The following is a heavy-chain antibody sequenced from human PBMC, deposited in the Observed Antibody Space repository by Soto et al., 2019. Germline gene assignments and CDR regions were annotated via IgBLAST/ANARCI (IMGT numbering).Heavy chain of an antibody. CDR2: VYDNGRP. CDR1: GGSISSYY. D-gene: IGHD3-9*01. V-gene: IGHV4-59*01. Sequence: SETLSLTCTVSGGSISSYYWSWIRQSPRQGLEWIGYVYDNGRPYYSPSLKSRVTISADTSKNQISLKLTSATAADTAVYYCARGVGSSPPRYWGRGTLVTVSS. J-gene: IGHJ4*02. CDR3: ARGVGSSPPRY.